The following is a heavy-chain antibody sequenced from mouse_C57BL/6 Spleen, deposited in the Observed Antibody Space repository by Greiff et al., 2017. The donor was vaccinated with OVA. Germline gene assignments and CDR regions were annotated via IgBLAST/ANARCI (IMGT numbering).Heavy chain of an antibody. V-gene: IGHV1-59*01. CDR3: ERYYCGSKVDY. Sequence: QVQLQQPGAELVRPGTSVKLSCKASGYTFTSYWMHWVKQRPGQGLEWIGVIDPSDSYTNYNQKFKGKATLTVDTSSSTAYMQLSSLTSEDSAVYYCERYYCGSKVDYWGQGTTLTVSS. J-gene: IGHJ2*01. CDR2: IDPSDSYT. CDR1: GYTFTSYW. D-gene: IGHD1-1*01.